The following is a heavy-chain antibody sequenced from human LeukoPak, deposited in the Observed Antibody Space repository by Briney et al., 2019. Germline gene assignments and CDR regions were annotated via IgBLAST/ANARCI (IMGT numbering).Heavy chain of an antibody. Sequence: GRSLRLSCAASGFTFDDYAMHWVRHAPGKGLEWVSGISWNSGSIGYADSVKGRFTISRDNAKNSLYLQMNSLRAEDTALYYCAKDSNYDSSGNFDYWGQGTLVTVSS. D-gene: IGHD3-22*01. V-gene: IGHV3-9*01. CDR3: AKDSNYDSSGNFDY. CDR1: GFTFDDYA. CDR2: ISWNSGSI. J-gene: IGHJ4*02.